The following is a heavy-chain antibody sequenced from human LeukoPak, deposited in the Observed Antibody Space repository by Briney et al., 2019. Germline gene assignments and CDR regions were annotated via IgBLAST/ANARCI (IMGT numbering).Heavy chain of an antibody. V-gene: IGHV3-30*02. J-gene: IGHJ5*02. CDR3: ESTYYDFWSGFT. Sequence: GRSLRLSCAASGFTFSSYGMHWVRQAPGKGLEWVAFIRYDGSNKYYADSVKGRFTISRDNSKNTLYLQMNSLRAEDTAVYYCESTYYDFWSGFTWGQGTLVTVSS. CDR1: GFTFSSYG. D-gene: IGHD3-3*01. CDR2: IRYDGSNK.